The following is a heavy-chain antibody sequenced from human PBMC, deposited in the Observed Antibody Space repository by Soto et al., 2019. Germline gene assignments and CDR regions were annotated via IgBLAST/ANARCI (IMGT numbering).Heavy chain of an antibody. CDR3: AKRDRNGWYYMDV. Sequence: QVQLVESGGGVVQPGRSLRLSCAASGFTFSNHGMHWVRQAPGKGLEWVAVIWYDGNNKYYADSVKGRFTISRDNSKNTRFLQMDSLRGEDTAVYYCAKRDRNGWYYMDVWGQGTTVTVSS. J-gene: IGHJ6*02. V-gene: IGHV3-33*06. CDR2: IWYDGNNK. D-gene: IGHD6-19*01. CDR1: GFTFSNHG.